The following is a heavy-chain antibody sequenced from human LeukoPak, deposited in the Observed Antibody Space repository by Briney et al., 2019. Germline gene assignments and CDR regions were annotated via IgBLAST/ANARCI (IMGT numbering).Heavy chain of an antibody. CDR3: ARSGGRDGPRAVYYYMDV. CDR1: GGSFSGYY. Sequence: SETLSLTCAAYGGSFSGYYWSWVRQPPGKGLEWIGEINHSGSTNYNPSLKSRVTISVDTSKNQFSLKLSSVTAADTAVYYCARSGGRDGPRAVYYYMDVWGKGTTVTVSS. CDR2: INHSGST. V-gene: IGHV4-34*01. J-gene: IGHJ6*03. D-gene: IGHD5-24*01.